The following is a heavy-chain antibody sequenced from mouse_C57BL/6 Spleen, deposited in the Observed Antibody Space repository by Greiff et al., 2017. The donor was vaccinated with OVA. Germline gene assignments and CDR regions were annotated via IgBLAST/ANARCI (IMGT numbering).Heavy chain of an antibody. Sequence: VQLQQSGTVLARPGASVKMSCKTSGYTFTSYWMHWVKQRPGQGLEWIGAIYPGNSDTSYNQQFKGKAKLTAVTSASTAYMELSSLTNEDSAVDYWTGGMDDYDGYAMDYWGQGTSVTVSS. CDR2: IYPGNSDT. V-gene: IGHV1-5*01. CDR3: TGGMDDYDGYAMDY. CDR1: GYTFTSYW. J-gene: IGHJ4*01. D-gene: IGHD2-4*01.